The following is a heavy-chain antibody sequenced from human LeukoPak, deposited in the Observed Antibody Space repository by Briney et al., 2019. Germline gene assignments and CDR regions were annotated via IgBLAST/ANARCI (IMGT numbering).Heavy chain of an antibody. CDR2: IYHSGST. CDR3: ARHQRHYYDSSGYYSAFDI. V-gene: IGHV4-38-2*02. CDR1: GYSISSGYY. D-gene: IGHD3-22*01. Sequence: SETLSLTCTVSGYSISSGYYWGWIRQPPGKGLEWIGSIYHSGSTYYNPSLKSRVTISVDTSKNQFSLKLSSVTAADTAVYYCARHQRHYYDSSGYYSAFDIWGQGTMVTVSS. J-gene: IGHJ3*02.